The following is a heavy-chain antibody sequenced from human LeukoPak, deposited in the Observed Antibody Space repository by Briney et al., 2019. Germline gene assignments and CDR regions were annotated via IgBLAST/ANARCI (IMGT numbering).Heavy chain of an antibody. CDR2: IYYSGST. J-gene: IGHJ4*02. V-gene: IGHV4-59*01. CDR1: GGSISSYY. D-gene: IGHD3-10*01. CDR3: ARECPSYGSGPRRYYFDY. Sequence: SETLSLTCTVSGGSISSYYWSWIRQPPEKGLEWIGYIYYSGSTNYNPSLKSQVTISVDTSKNQFSLKLSSVTAADTAVYYRARECPSYGSGPRRYYFDYWGQGTLVTVSS.